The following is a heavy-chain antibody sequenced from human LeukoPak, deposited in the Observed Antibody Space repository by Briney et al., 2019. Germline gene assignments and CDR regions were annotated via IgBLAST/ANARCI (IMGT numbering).Heavy chain of an antibody. CDR3: ASRKLGNDY. D-gene: IGHD7-27*01. J-gene: IGHJ4*02. CDR1: GYFSTTYY. Sequence: SETLSLTCTISGTVSGYFSTTYYWSWIRQSPGKGLEWIGYIYYTGTSYNPSLKSRVTISADTSKNQFSLKLISVTAADTAVYYCASRKLGNDYWGQGTLVTVSS. V-gene: IGHV4-59*01. CDR2: IYYTGT.